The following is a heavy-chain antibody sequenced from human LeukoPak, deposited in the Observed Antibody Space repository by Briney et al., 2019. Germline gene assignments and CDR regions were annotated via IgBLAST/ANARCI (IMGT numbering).Heavy chain of an antibody. J-gene: IGHJ4*02. CDR2: IWYDGQAK. V-gene: IGHV3-33*02. CDR3: AREWGRIAVAGGPGY. Sequence: GGSLRLSCEASGFIFRNYGMHWVRQAPGKGLEWVVLIWYDGQAKFYADSVKDRFTISRYNAANSLFLQMSSLRVEDTAMYYCAREWGRIAVAGGPGYWGQGILVTVSS. CDR1: GFIFRNYG. D-gene: IGHD6-19*01.